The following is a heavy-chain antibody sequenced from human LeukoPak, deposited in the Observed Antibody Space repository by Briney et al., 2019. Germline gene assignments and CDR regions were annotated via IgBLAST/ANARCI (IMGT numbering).Heavy chain of an antibody. V-gene: IGHV1-2*02. J-gene: IGHJ4*02. CDR3: ARDLPSTGLYDY. CDR2: INPNSGGT. Sequence: ASVKVSCKASGYTFTGYYMHWVRQAPGQGLEWMGWINPNSGGTNYAQKFQGRVTMTRDTSISTAYMELSRLRSDDTAVYYCARDLPSTGLYDYWGQGTLVTVSS. CDR1: GYTFTGYY. D-gene: IGHD3-9*01.